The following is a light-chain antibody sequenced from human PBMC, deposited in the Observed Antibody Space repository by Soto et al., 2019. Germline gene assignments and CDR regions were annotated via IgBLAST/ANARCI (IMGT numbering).Light chain of an antibody. Sequence: EIVMTQSPATLSVSPGERATLSCRASQSVSSNLASYQQQPGQPPRLLIYGASTRATGIPARFSGSGSGTEFTLTISSLQSEDFAVYYCQQYNNWPPWTFGQGTKVEIK. V-gene: IGKV3-15*01. CDR1: QSVSSN. CDR2: GAS. CDR3: QQYNNWPPWT. J-gene: IGKJ1*01.